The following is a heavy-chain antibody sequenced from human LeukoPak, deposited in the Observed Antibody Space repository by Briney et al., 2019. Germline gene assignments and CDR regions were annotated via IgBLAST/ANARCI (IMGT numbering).Heavy chain of an antibody. Sequence: SETLSLTCTVSGGSISSGGYYWSWIRQPPGKGLEWIGYIYHSGSTYYNPSLKSRVTISVDTSKNQFSLKLSSVTAADTAVYYCARGLYDSSGYYYSPATYYVDVWGKGTTVTVSS. CDR1: GGSISSGGYY. D-gene: IGHD3-22*01. V-gene: IGHV4-30-2*01. CDR2: IYHSGST. CDR3: ARGLYDSSGYYYSPATYYVDV. J-gene: IGHJ6*03.